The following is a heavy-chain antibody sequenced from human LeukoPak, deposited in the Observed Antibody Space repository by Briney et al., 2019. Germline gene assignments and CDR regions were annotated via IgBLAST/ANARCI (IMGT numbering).Heavy chain of an antibody. Sequence: ASVKVSCKASGSPFADQYLHWVRQAPGHGLECMGWINPTIGDTNYGQHFQGRVTMTRDTSITTVYMDLTSLTSHDTALYYCARGASGTLRSFDWLTQEPLDYWGQGTLVTVSS. V-gene: IGHV1-2*02. J-gene: IGHJ4*02. CDR1: GSPFADQY. D-gene: IGHD3-10*01. CDR3: ARGASGTLRSFDWLTQEPLDY. CDR2: INPTIGDT.